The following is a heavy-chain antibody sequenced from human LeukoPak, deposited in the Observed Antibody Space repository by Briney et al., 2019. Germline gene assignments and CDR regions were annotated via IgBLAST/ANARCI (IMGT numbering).Heavy chain of an antibody. J-gene: IGHJ4*02. CDR1: GFTFSSYA. D-gene: IGHD3-22*01. CDR2: ISGSGGST. CDR3: VYDSSGYYVMDY. V-gene: IGHV3-23*01. Sequence: GGSLRLSCAASGFTFSSYAMSWVRQAPGKGLEWVSAISGSGGSTYYADSVKGRFTVSRDNSKNTLYLQMNSLRAEDTAVYYCVYDSSGYYVMDYWGQGTLVTVSS.